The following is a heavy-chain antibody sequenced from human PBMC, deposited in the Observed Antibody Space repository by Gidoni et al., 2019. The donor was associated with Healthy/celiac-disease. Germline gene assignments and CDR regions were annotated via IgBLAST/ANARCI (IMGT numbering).Heavy chain of an antibody. V-gene: IGHV3-30-3*01. CDR1: GFTFSSYA. CDR2: ISYDGSNK. J-gene: IGHJ4*02. CDR3: ARDQMAPFDY. Sequence: QVQLVASWGGVVQPGRSPRLSCAASGFTFSSYAMHWVRQAQGKGPEWVAVISYDGSNKYYADSVKGRFTISRDNSKNTLYLQMNSLRAEDTAVYYCARDQMAPFDYWGQGTLVTVSS.